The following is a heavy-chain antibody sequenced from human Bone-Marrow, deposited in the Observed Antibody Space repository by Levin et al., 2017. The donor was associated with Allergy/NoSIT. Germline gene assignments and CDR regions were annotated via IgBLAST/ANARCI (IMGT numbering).Heavy chain of an antibody. D-gene: IGHD3-22*01. J-gene: IGHJ5*02. CDR3: ARGLGYDSSGYYNLYNNWFDP. Sequence: ASVKVSCKASGYTFTSYAMNWVRQAPGQGLEWMGWINTNTGNPTYAQGFTGRFVFSLDTSVSTAYLQICSLKAEDTAVNYCARGLGYDSSGYYNLYNNWFDPWGQGTLVTVSS. V-gene: IGHV7-4-1*01. CDR2: INTNTGNP. CDR1: GYTFTSYA.